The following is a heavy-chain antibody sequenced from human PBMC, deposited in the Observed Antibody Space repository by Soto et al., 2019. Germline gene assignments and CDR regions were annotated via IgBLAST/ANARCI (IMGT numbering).Heavy chain of an antibody. D-gene: IGHD6-19*01. V-gene: IGHV3-7*01. CDR1: GSTFSSYW. CDR2: ISPDGSQK. CDR3: AGWADANY. J-gene: IGHJ4*02. Sequence: GGSLRLSCAASGSTFSSYWMNWVRHVPGKGLEWVANISPDGSQKNYVDSVKGRFTVSRDNAKKSFFLQMNSLRAEDTAVYYCAGWADANYWGQGILVTVSS.